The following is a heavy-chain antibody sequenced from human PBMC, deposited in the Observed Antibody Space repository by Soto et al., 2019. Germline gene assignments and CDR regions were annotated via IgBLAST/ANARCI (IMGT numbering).Heavy chain of an antibody. Sequence: SETLSLTCTVSGGSISSSSYYWGWIRQPPGKGLEWIGSIYYSGSTYYNPSLKSRVTISVDTSKNQFSLKLSSVTAADTAVYYCASRYFDCLPSYYYSYGMDVWGQGTTVTVSS. CDR2: IYYSGST. V-gene: IGHV4-39*01. CDR1: GGSISSSSYY. D-gene: IGHD3-9*01. J-gene: IGHJ6*02. CDR3: ASRYFDCLPSYYYSYGMDV.